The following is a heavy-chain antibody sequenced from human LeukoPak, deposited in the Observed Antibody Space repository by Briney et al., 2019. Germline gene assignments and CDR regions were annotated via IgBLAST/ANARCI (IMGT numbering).Heavy chain of an antibody. CDR3: ASTRGGAVAGHDAFDI. CDR2: IGTAGDT. CDR1: GFTFSSYD. Sequence: GGSLRLSCAASGFTFSSYDMHWVRQATGKGLEWVSAIGTAGDTYYPGSVKGRFTISRENAKNSLYLQMNSLRAEDTAVYYCASTRGGAVAGHDAFDIWGQGTMVTVSS. V-gene: IGHV3-13*01. J-gene: IGHJ3*02. D-gene: IGHD6-19*01.